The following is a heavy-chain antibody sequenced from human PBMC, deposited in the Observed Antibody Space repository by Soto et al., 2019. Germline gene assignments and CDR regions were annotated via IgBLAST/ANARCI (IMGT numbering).Heavy chain of an antibody. D-gene: IGHD3-22*01. CDR3: ARVGAYDSSDYAFDI. CDR1: GFTFSSYG. V-gene: IGHV3-33*01. Sequence: GGSLRLSCAASGFTFSSYGMHWVRQAPGKGLEWVAVIWYDGSNKYYADSVKGRFTISRDNSKNTLYLQMNSLRAEDTAVYYCARVGAYDSSDYAFDIWGQGTMVTVSS. CDR2: IWYDGSNK. J-gene: IGHJ3*02.